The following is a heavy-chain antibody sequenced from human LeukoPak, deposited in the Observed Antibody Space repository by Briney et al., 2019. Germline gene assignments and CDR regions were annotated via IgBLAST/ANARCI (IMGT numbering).Heavy chain of an antibody. V-gene: IGHV3-74*01. D-gene: IGHD6-6*01. J-gene: IGHJ4*02. CDR3: ARDPAEYTSSPYFDY. CDR2: TNSDGSST. CDR1: GFTFDTYW. Sequence: PGGSLRLSCAASGFTFDTYWMHWDRQAPGKGLVWVSRTNSDGSSTSYADSVKGRFTISRDNAKNTLYMQMNSLRAEDTALYYCARDPAEYTSSPYFDYWGQGTLVTVSS.